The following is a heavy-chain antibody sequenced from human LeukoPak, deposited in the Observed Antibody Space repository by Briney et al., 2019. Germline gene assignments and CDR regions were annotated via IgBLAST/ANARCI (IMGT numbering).Heavy chain of an antibody. D-gene: IGHD2-15*01. CDR2: IYYSGST. CDR3: ASRYCSGGSCTHDY. Sequence: SQTLSLTCTVSGGSISSGGYYWSWIRQHPGKGLEWIGYIYYSGSTYYNPSLKSRVTISVDTSKNQLSLKLSSVTAADTAVYYCASRYCSGGSCTHDYWGQGTLVTVSS. V-gene: IGHV4-31*03. J-gene: IGHJ4*02. CDR1: GGSISSGGYY.